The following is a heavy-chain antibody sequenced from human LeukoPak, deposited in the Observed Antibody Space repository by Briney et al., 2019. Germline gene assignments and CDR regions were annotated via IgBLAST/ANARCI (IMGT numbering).Heavy chain of an antibody. CDR2: ISASGP. Sequence: GGSLRLSCAASGNYGMNWVRQAPGKGLEWVSTISASGPYYADAVRGRFTISRDNSRNTLSLQMDSLRAEDTAVYYCAKDHESDGYPCLDHWGLGTLVTVSS. CDR3: AKDHESDGYPCLDH. V-gene: IGHV3-23*01. J-gene: IGHJ5*02. D-gene: IGHD3-22*01. CDR1: GNYG.